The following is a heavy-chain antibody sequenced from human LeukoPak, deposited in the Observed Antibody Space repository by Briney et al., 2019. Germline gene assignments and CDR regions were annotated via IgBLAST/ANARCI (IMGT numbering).Heavy chain of an antibody. V-gene: IGHV3-21*01. J-gene: IGHJ4*02. CDR2: ISSSSSYI. Sequence: GGSLRLSCAASGFTFSSYSMNWVRQAPGKGLEWVSSISSSSSYIYYADSVKGRFTISRDNAKKSLYLQMNSLTADDTAVYYCARGTGWYPDYWGQGILDTVSS. D-gene: IGHD6-19*01. CDR1: GFTFSSYS. CDR3: ARGTGWYPDY.